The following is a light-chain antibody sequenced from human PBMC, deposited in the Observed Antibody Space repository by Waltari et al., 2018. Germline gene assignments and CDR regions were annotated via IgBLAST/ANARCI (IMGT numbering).Light chain of an antibody. CDR1: QSVLYSSNSKYY. V-gene: IGKV4-1*01. J-gene: IGKJ5*01. Sequence: DIVMTQSPDSLAASLGERATITCKSSQSVLYSSNSKYYLAWYQQTPGQPPKLLIYWASTRESGVPDRFSGSGSGTDFTLTISSLQAEDVAVYYCQQYCTIPITFGQGTRLEIK. CDR2: WAS. CDR3: QQYCTIPIT.